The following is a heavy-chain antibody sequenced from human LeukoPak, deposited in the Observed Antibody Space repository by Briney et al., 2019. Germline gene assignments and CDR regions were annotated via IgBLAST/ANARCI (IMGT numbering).Heavy chain of an antibody. V-gene: IGHV3-30*18. CDR3: AKSYDSGWYVSDY. CDR2: ISYDGSNK. D-gene: IGHD6-19*01. Sequence: GRSLRLSCPASGFTFSTYSMHWVRQAPGKGLEWVAVISYDGSNKYYADTVNGRFSISIDNSKNTLYLKTNSLRAEDTAVYYCAKSYDSGWYVSDYWGQGTLVTVSS. J-gene: IGHJ4*02. CDR1: GFTFSTYS.